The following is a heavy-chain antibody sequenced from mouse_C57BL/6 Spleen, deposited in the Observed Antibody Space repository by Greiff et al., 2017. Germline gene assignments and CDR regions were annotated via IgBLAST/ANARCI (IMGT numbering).Heavy chain of an antibody. Sequence: EVKLMESGPELVKPGASVKMSCKASGYTFTDYNMHWVKQSHGKSLEWIGYINPNNGGTSYNQKFKGKATLTVNKYSSTAYMELRSLTSEESAVYNCASLYYDYDGFAYWGQGTLVTVSA. CDR1: GYTFTDYN. CDR3: ASLYYDYDGFAY. CDR2: INPNNGGT. V-gene: IGHV1-22*01. D-gene: IGHD2-4*01. J-gene: IGHJ3*01.